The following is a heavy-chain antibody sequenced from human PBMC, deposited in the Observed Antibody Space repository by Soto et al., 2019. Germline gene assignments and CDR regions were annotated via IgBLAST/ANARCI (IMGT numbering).Heavy chain of an antibody. Sequence: GGSLRLSCAAGGFTVSGGGRHWVRQAPGKGLEWVAVIWYDGSNKYYADSVKGRFTISRDNSKNTLCLQMNSLRAEDTAVYYCARDHYDILPAYYHYHYYRMDVWGQGTTATVSS. CDR3: ARDHYDILPAYYHYHYYRMDV. J-gene: IGHJ6*02. CDR2: IWYDGSNK. D-gene: IGHD3-9*01. V-gene: IGHV3-33*01. CDR1: GFTVSGGG.